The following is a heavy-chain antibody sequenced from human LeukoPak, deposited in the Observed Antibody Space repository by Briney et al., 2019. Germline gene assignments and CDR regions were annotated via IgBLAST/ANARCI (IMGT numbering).Heavy chain of an antibody. V-gene: IGHV4-34*01. Sequence: PSENLSLTCAVYGGSFSGYYWSWIRQPPGKGLEWIGEINHSGSTNYNPSLKSRVTISVDTSKNQFSLKLSSVTAADTAVYYCARVGYGINSVGNWFDPWGQGTLVTVSS. D-gene: IGHD4-23*01. CDR2: INHSGST. CDR3: ARVGYGINSVGNWFDP. J-gene: IGHJ5*02. CDR1: GGSFSGYY.